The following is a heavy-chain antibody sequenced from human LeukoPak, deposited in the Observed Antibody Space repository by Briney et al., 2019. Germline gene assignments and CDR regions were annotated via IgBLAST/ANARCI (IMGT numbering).Heavy chain of an antibody. Sequence: GRSLRLSCAASGFTFSDYYMSWIRQAPGKGLEWVSYISSSDSTIYYADSVKGRFTISRDNAKNSLYLQMNSLRAEDTAVYYCARVSGSSEYYFDYWGQGTLVTVSS. CDR3: ARVSGSSEYYFDY. CDR1: GFTFSDYY. CDR2: ISSSDSTI. D-gene: IGHD1-26*01. V-gene: IGHV3-11*04. J-gene: IGHJ4*02.